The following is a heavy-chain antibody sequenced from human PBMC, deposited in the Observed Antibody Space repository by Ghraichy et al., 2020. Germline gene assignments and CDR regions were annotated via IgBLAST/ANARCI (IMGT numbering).Heavy chain of an antibody. CDR3: ARAIAARSYYYYYGMDV. D-gene: IGHD6-6*01. CDR2: IIPIFGTA. V-gene: IGHV1-69*13. J-gene: IGHJ6*02. CDR1: GGTFSSYA. Sequence: SVKVSCKASGGTFSSYAISWVRQAPGQGLEWMGGIIPIFGTANYAQKFQGRVTITADESTSTAYMELSSLRSEDTAVYYCARAIAARSYYYYYGMDVWGQGTTVTVSS.